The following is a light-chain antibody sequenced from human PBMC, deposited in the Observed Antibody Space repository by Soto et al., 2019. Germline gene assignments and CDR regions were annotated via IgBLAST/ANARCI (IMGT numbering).Light chain of an antibody. CDR3: QQYNSYSGT. CDR2: DAS. V-gene: IGKV1-5*01. J-gene: IGKJ1*01. CDR1: QSISSW. Sequence: DIQMTQSPSTLSASVGDRVTITCRASQSISSWLAWYQQKPGKAPKLLIYDASSLESGVPSRFSGSGSGTECTLTSSSLQPDDFATYYCQQYNSYSGTFGQGTKVEIK.